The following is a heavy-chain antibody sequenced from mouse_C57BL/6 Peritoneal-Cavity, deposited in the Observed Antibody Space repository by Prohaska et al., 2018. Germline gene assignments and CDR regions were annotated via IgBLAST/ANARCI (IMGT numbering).Heavy chain of an antibody. CDR1: GYTFTSYW. CDR3: AREGSNYGFAY. CDR2: IDPSESET. D-gene: IGHD2-5*01. V-gene: IGHV1-52*01. J-gene: IGHJ3*01. Sequence: QVQLQQPGAELVRPGSSVKLSCKASGYTFTSYWMHWVKQRPIQGLEWIGNIDPSESETHYNQKFKDKATLTVDKSSSTAYMQLSSLTSEDSAVYYCAREGSNYGFAYWGQGTLVTVSA.